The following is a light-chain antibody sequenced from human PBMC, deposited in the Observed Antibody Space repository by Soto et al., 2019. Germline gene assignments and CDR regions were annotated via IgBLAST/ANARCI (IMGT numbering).Light chain of an antibody. J-gene: IGLJ2*01. CDR3: CSHASGSTLL. CDR1: SSDVGYYTF. V-gene: IGLV2-23*01. CDR2: GDR. Sequence: QSALTQPASVSGSPGQSITISCTGTSSDVGYYTFVSWYQQHPSKAPRLMIYGDRDRASGVSNRFSGSKSGNTASLTISGLQPEDEADYYCCSHASGSTLLCGGGTKLTVL.